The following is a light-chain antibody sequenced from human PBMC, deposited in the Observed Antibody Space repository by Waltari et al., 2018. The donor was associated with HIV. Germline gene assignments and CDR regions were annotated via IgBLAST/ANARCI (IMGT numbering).Light chain of an antibody. CDR1: QTVLYSSNKKTY. CDR3: HQYYNNPQT. J-gene: IGKJ2*01. V-gene: IGKV4-1*01. CDR2: LAS. Sequence: DIVLTQSPDSLAVSLGEGATINCKSSQTVLYSSNKKTYFAWDRQKPGQAPELLIYLASTRESGVPDRFSGSGSETDFTLTINNVQAEDVAVYYCHQYYNNPQTFGQGTKLEIK.